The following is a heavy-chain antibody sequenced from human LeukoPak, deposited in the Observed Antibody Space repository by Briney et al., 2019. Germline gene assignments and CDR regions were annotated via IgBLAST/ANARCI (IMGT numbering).Heavy chain of an antibody. Sequence: GGSLRLSCAASGFTFSPYSMNWVRQAPGKGLEWVSVVSSRSSFINYADSVKGRFIISRDDAKNSLYLQMNSLRAEDTAVYYCARGGGFCGGDCYGIDYWGQGTLVTVSP. CDR1: GFTFSPYS. V-gene: IGHV3-21*01. D-gene: IGHD2-21*01. CDR3: ARGGGFCGGDCYGIDY. J-gene: IGHJ4*02. CDR2: VSSRSSFI.